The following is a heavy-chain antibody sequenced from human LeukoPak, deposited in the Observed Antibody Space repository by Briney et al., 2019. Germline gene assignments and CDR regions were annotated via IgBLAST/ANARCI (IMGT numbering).Heavy chain of an antibody. CDR3: ARDTSGSPDDY. Sequence: GGSLRLSCAASGFTFSDYYMSWIRQAPGKGLEWVGRIRNKAKSYTTEYAASVKGRFTISRDDSKNSLSLQMNSLRTDDTAVYYCARDTSGSPDDYWGQGTLVTVSS. CDR2: IRNKAKSYTT. V-gene: IGHV3-72*01. D-gene: IGHD5-12*01. CDR1: GFTFSDYY. J-gene: IGHJ4*02.